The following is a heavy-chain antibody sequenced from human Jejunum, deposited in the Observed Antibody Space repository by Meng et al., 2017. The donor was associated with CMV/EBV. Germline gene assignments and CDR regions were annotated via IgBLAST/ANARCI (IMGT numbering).Heavy chain of an antibody. J-gene: IGHJ6*02. CDR1: INYY. CDR3: ARGGWNDALNYYYFYGMAV. D-gene: IGHD1-1*01. CDR2: INPSTGNS. V-gene: IGHV1-46*01. Sequence: INYYIQWVRQAPGQGLEWLGLINPSTGNSRYAQKFQGSVTMTRDTSTSTVYMEFSSLRSEDTAVHYCARGGWNDALNYYYFYGMAVWGQGTTVTVSS.